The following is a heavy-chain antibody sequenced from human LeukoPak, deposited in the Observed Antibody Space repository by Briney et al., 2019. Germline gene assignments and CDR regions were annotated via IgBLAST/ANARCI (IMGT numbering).Heavy chain of an antibody. CDR1: GGSFTTYY. CDR2: INHSGST. V-gene: IGHV4-34*01. D-gene: IGHD3-22*01. J-gene: IGHJ5*02. CDR3: ARVNYHDSGGSYWWFDP. Sequence: PSETLSLTCVVSGGSFTTYYWTWIRQPPGKGLEWIGQINHSGSTNYNPSLKGRVTTSVDPSKNQVSLKLTSVTAADTAVYYCARVNYHDSGGSYWWFDPWGQGTRVTVSS.